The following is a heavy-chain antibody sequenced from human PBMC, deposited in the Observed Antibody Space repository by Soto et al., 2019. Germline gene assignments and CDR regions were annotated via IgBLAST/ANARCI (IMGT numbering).Heavy chain of an antibody. CDR3: ARGGETVAGRGGFDY. V-gene: IGHV1-69*13. Sequence: SVKVSCKASGGTFSSYAISWVRQAPGQGLEWMGGIIPIFGTANYAQKFQGRVTITADESTSTAYMELSSLRSEDTAVYYCARGGETVAGRGGFDYWGQGTLVTVSS. D-gene: IGHD6-19*01. CDR1: GGTFSSYA. J-gene: IGHJ4*02. CDR2: IIPIFGTA.